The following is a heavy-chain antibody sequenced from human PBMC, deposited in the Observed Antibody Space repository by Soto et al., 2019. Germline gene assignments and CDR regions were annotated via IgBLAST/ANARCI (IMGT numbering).Heavy chain of an antibody. J-gene: IGHJ5*02. Sequence: QVQLVESGGAVVQPGRSLRLSCVASGFTFSSYGMHWVRQAPGKGLAWVSVIWYDGSNKYYGDSVKGRFTISRDNSRNPLYLQMNSLRGEDTAVYYCPRETYDFWSFGGQPFDPWGQGTLVTVSS. V-gene: IGHV3-33*01. CDR1: GFTFSSYG. CDR3: PRETYDFWSFGGQPFDP. D-gene: IGHD3-3*01. CDR2: IWYDGSNK.